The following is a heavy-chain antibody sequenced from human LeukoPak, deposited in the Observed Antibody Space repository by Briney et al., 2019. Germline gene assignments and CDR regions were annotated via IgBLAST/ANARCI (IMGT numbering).Heavy chain of an antibody. CDR2: IRSKTNSYAT. D-gene: IGHD3-10*01. V-gene: IGHV3-73*01. CDR3: TRLPSGSRDYYGMDV. J-gene: IGHJ6*02. CDR1: GFTFSGSA. Sequence: PGESLTLSCAASGFTFSGSAIHWVRQAPGKGLEWVGRIRSKTNSYATAYAASVKGSFTISRDDSKNTAYLQMNSLKTEDTAVHYCTRLPSGSRDYYGMDVWGQGTPVTVSS.